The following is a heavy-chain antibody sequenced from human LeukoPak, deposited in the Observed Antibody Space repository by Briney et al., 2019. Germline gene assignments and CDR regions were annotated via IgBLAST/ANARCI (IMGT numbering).Heavy chain of an antibody. CDR3: ARGLLPAAIAPGGYYYYGMDV. Sequence: GGSLTLSCAASGLTFSSYEMNWVRNAPGKGLEWVSYISSSGSTIYYADSVKGRFTISRDNGKNSLYLQMNSLRAEDTAVYYCARGLLPAAIAPGGYYYYGMDVWGQGTTVTVSS. D-gene: IGHD2-2*01. CDR1: GLTFSSYE. J-gene: IGHJ6*02. CDR2: ISSSGSTI. V-gene: IGHV3-48*03.